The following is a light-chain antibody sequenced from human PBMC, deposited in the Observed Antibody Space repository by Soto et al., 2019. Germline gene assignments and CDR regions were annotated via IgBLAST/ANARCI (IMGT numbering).Light chain of an antibody. CDR2: KAS. CDR1: QSISSW. V-gene: IGKV1-5*03. CDR3: QQYSSYPYA. J-gene: IGKJ2*01. Sequence: DIQMTQYPSTLPASVGDRVTITCRASQSISSWLAWYQQKPGTAPKLLIYKASSLQSGVPSRFSGSGSGTEFTLTISSLQPDDFATYYCQQYSSYPYAFGQGTKVYIK.